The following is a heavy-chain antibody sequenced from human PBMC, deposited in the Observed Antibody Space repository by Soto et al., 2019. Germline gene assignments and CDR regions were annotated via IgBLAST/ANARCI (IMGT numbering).Heavy chain of an antibody. CDR3: ARHLTYCSAGSCYSDFPYYGMDV. Sequence: SEALSLTCTVSGCSIRSSNYYWGWIPQPPGKGLEWIGSIFYSGSTYYNPSLKSRVTISVDTSKNQFSLKLSSVTAADTAVYYCARHLTYCSAGSCYSDFPYYGMDVWGQGTTVTVSS. J-gene: IGHJ6*02. CDR2: IFYSGST. V-gene: IGHV4-39*01. D-gene: IGHD2-15*01. CDR1: GCSIRSSNYY.